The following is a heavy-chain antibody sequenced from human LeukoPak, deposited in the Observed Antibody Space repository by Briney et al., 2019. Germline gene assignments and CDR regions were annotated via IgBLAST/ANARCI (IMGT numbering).Heavy chain of an antibody. V-gene: IGHV3-23*01. CDR3: AKRGVVIRVILVGFHKEAYYFDS. D-gene: IGHD3-22*01. CDR2: ISGSGGGT. Sequence: GGSLRLSRAVSGITLGNYGMSWVRQAPGKGLEWVAGISGSGGGTNYADSVKGRFTISRDNRKNTLYLQMNSLRAEDTAVYFCAKRGVVIRVILVGFHKEAYYFDSWGQGALVTVSS. J-gene: IGHJ4*02. CDR1: GITLGNYG.